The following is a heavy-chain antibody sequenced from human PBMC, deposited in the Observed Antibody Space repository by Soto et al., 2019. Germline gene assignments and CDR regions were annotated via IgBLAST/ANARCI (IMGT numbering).Heavy chain of an antibody. J-gene: IGHJ3*02. V-gene: IGHV5-51*01. Sequence: GESLKISCKGSGYSFTSYWIGWVRQMPGKGLEWMGIIYPGDSDTRYSPSFQGQVTNSADKSINTAYLQGSSLKASDTAMYYCARHHRDGDPRGDAFDIWGQGTMVTVSS. CDR2: IYPGDSDT. D-gene: IGHD4-17*01. CDR1: GYSFTSYW. CDR3: ARHHRDGDPRGDAFDI.